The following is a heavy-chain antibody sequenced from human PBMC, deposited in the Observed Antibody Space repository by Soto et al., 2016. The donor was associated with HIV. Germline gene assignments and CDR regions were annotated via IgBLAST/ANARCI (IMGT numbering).Heavy chain of an antibody. CDR2: IYSGGNT. V-gene: IGHV3-66*01. J-gene: IGHJ6*02. Sequence: EVQLVQSGGGLVKPGGSLRLSCAASGFTVSNNYMSWVRQAPGKGLEWVSVIYSGGNTYYADSVKGRFIISRDNSKNTLYLQMNSLRAEDTAVYYCVRDENYYEAYGMDSGAKGPRSPSP. CDR1: GFTVSNNY. CDR3: VRDENYYEAYGMDS. D-gene: IGHD3-22*01.